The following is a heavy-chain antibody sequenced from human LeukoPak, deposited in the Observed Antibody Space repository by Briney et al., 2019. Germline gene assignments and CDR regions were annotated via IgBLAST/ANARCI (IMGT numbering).Heavy chain of an antibody. CDR3: ASLSGWYGVQIDY. J-gene: IGHJ4*02. Sequence: GRSLRLSCAASGFTFSSYAMHWVRQAPGKGLEWVAVISYDGSNKYYADSVKGRFTISRDNSKNTLYLQMNSLRAEDTAVYYCASLSGWYGVQIDYWGQGNLVTVSS. D-gene: IGHD6-19*01. CDR1: GFTFSSYA. V-gene: IGHV3-30-3*01. CDR2: ISYDGSNK.